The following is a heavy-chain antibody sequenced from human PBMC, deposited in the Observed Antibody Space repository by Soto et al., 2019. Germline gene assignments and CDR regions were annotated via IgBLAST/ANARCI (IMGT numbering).Heavy chain of an antibody. Sequence: EVQLVESGGGLVQPGRSQRLSCAASGFTFDDYAMHWVRQPPGKGLEWVSSISWNSGNLGYADSVKGRFTISRDNAKNSLYLQMNSLRGEDTALYYCAKGASTTVFAFNDYWGQGTLVTVSS. CDR3: AKGASTTVFAFNDY. J-gene: IGHJ4*02. V-gene: IGHV3-9*01. CDR1: GFTFDDYA. D-gene: IGHD4-17*01. CDR2: ISWNSGNL.